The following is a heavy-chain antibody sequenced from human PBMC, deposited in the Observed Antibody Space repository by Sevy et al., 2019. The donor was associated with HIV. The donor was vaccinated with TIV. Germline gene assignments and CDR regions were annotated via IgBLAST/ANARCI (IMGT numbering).Heavy chain of an antibody. CDR1: GGTFSSFA. D-gene: IGHD4-17*01. J-gene: IGHJ2*01. Sequence: ASVKVSCKASGGTFSSFAINWVRQAPGQGLEWMGGIIPILGIANYAQKFQGRLTITADKSANIAYMELSSLRSEDTAVYYCARDKYGDFLGLFNLWGRGTLVTVSS. V-gene: IGHV1-69*10. CDR3: ARDKYGDFLGLFNL. CDR2: IIPILGIA.